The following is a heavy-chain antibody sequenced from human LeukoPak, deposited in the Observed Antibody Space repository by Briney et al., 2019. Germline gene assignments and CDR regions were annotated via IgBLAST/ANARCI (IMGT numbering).Heavy chain of an antibody. V-gene: IGHV4-59*01. J-gene: IGHJ5*02. Sequence: SETLSHTCTVSGGSISSYYWSWIRQPPGKGLEWIGYIYYSGSTNYNPSLKSRVTISVDTSKNQFSLKLSSVTAADTAVYYCARGARMWFGELLWGNWFGPWRQGTLVTVSS. D-gene: IGHD3-10*01. CDR2: IYYSGST. CDR3: ARGARMWFGELLWGNWFGP. CDR1: GGSISSYY.